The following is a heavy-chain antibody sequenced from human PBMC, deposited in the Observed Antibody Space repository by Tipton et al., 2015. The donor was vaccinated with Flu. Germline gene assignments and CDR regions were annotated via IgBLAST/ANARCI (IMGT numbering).Heavy chain of an antibody. Sequence: SLRLSCAASGFNLNSYWMSWVRQAPGKGLEWVANINQDGSVKYFVDSVKGRFTISRDNAKNLVYLQMDSLRAEDTAVYYCARQIGGGDCYWGQGTLVTVS. V-gene: IGHV3-7*03. CDR3: ARQIGGGDCY. CDR2: INQDGSVK. CDR1: GFNLNSYW. J-gene: IGHJ4*02. D-gene: IGHD2-21*01.